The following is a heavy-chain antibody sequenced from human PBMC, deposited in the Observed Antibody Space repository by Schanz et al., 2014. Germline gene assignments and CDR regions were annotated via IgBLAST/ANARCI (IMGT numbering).Heavy chain of an antibody. J-gene: IGHJ4*02. D-gene: IGHD2-15*01. CDR2: MNQDGSVK. V-gene: IGHV3-7*01. Sequence: VHLVESGGGVVQPGRSLRLSCAASGFTFSSYGMHWVRQAPGKGLEWVANMNQDGSVKNYVDSVKGRFTISRDNAKNSLYLQMNSLRAEDTAVYYCARDKGGLIPFDYWGQGTLVAVSS. CDR3: ARDKGGLIPFDY. CDR1: GFTFSSYG.